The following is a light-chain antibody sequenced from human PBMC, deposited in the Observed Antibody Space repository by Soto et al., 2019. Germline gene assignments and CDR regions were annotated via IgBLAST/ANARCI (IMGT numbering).Light chain of an antibody. CDR1: SIEVGGYNY. J-gene: IGLJ1*01. CDR2: EVS. V-gene: IGLV2-8*01. Sequence: QSALTQPPSASGSPGQSVTISCTGTSIEVGGYNYVSWYQQHPGKAPKLMIYEVSKRPSGVPDRFSGSKSGNTASLTVSGLQAEDEADYYCSSYAGSNNLGVFGTGTKVTVL. CDR3: SSYAGSNNLGV.